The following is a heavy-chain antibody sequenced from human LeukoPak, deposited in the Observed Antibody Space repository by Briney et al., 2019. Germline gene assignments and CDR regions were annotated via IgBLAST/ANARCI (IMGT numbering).Heavy chain of an antibody. Sequence: SETLSLTCTVSSGSISSYYWSWIRQPAGKGLEWIGRIYTSGSTNYNPSLKSRVTMSVDTSKNQFSLKLSSVTAADTAVYYCASLGSGAAAGHYYYYYGMDVWGQGTTVTVSS. CDR1: SGSISSYY. CDR2: IYTSGST. CDR3: ASLGSGAAAGHYYYYYGMDV. D-gene: IGHD6-13*01. J-gene: IGHJ6*02. V-gene: IGHV4-4*07.